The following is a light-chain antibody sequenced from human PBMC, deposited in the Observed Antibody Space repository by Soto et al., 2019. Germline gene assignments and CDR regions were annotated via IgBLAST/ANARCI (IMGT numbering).Light chain of an antibody. J-gene: IGKJ1*01. CDR2: DVS. V-gene: IGKV3-11*01. CDR3: QQYNDWPLT. CDR1: QSTSSY. Sequence: EIVLTQSPATLSLSPGERATLSCKTSQSTSSYLAWYQHRPGQTPRLLIYDVSNRATGIPARFSGSGSGTDFTLTISSLEPEDFAVYYCQQYNDWPLTFGQGTKVDI.